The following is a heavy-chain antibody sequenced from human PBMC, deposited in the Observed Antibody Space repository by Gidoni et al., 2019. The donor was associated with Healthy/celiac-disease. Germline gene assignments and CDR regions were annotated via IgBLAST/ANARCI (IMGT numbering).Heavy chain of an antibody. D-gene: IGHD4-17*01. CDR1: GFTFRSYA. CDR3: AKAPPHYGDVPADYFDY. J-gene: IGHJ4*02. Sequence: EVQLLESGGGLVKPGGSLRLSCAASGFTFRSYAMSWVRQAPGKGLEWVSAISGSGGSTYYADSVKGRFTISRDNSKNTLYLQMNSLRAEDTAVYYCAKAPPHYGDVPADYFDYWGQGTLVTVSS. V-gene: IGHV3-23*01. CDR2: ISGSGGST.